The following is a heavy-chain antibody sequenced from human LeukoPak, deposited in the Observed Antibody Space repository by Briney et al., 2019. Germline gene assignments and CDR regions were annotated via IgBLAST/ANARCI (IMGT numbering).Heavy chain of an antibody. Sequence: SETLSLTCTVSGGSISSYYWSWIRQPPGKGLEWIAYISDIGSINYNPSLKSRVTISLDTSKNQFSLKLSSVTAADTAVYYCARDIVLMVYAPPPFWFDPWGQGTLVTVSS. CDR3: ARDIVLMVYAPPPFWFDP. J-gene: IGHJ5*02. CDR1: GGSISSYY. D-gene: IGHD2-8*01. V-gene: IGHV4-59*12. CDR2: ISDIGSI.